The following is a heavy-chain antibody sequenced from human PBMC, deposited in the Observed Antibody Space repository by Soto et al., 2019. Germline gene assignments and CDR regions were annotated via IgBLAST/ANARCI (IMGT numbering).Heavy chain of an antibody. CDR3: ARDRGDILTGYHPYYYYGMDV. J-gene: IGHJ6*02. D-gene: IGHD3-9*01. Sequence: SETLSLTCAVYGGSFSGYYWSWIRQPPGKGLEWIGEINHSGSTNYNPSLKSRVTISVDTSKNQFSLKLSSVTAADTAVYYCARDRGDILTGYHPYYYYGMDVWGQGTTVTVSS. V-gene: IGHV4-34*01. CDR1: GGSFSGYY. CDR2: INHSGST.